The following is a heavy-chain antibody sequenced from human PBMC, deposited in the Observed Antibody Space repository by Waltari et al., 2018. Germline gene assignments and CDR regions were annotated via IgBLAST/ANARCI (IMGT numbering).Heavy chain of an antibody. Sequence: EVQLLESGGGLVQTGGSLRLSCAASGFTFSSYAMSWVRQAPGKGLEWVSAISGSGGSTYYADSVKGRFTISRDNSKNTLYLQMNSLRAEDTAVYYCARAPGWYANYYGMDVWGQGTTVTVSS. CDR3: ARAPGWYANYYGMDV. CDR2: ISGSGGST. D-gene: IGHD6-19*01. CDR1: GFTFSSYA. V-gene: IGHV3-23*01. J-gene: IGHJ6*02.